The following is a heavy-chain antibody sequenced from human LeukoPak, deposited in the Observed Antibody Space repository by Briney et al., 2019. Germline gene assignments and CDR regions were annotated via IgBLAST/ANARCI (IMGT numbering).Heavy chain of an antibody. CDR3: ARGGYSYENWFDP. J-gene: IGHJ5*02. D-gene: IGHD5-18*01. CDR1: GFTVSSNY. V-gene: IGHV3-53*01. Sequence: PGGSLRLSCAASGFTVSSNYMSWVRQAPGKGLEWVSVIYSGGSTYYADSVKGRFTISRDNSKNTLYLQMNSLSAEDTAVYYCARGGYSYENWFDPWGQGTLVTVSS. CDR2: IYSGGST.